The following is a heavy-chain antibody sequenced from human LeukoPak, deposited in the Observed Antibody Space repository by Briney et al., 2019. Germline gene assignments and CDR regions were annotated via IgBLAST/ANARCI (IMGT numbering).Heavy chain of an antibody. Sequence: SVKVSCKASGYTFTSYGISWVRQAPGQGLEWMGGIIPIFGTANYAQKFQGRVTITADKSTSTAYMELSSLRSEDTAVYYCASGASLRYFDWLSPDLSDYYYMDVWGKGTTVTVSS. J-gene: IGHJ6*03. CDR3: ASGASLRYFDWLSPDLSDYYYMDV. V-gene: IGHV1-69*06. D-gene: IGHD3-9*01. CDR2: IIPIFGTA. CDR1: GYTFTSYG.